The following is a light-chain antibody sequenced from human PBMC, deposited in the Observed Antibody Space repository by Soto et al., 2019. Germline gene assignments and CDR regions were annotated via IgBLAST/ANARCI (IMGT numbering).Light chain of an antibody. CDR2: GAS. CDR1: QSVSSN. CDR3: QQYNNWPPLT. Sequence: EIVMAQSPATLSVSPGERATLSCGASQSVSSNLAWYQQKPGQAPMLLIYGASTRATGIPARFSGSGSGTEFTLTISSLQSEDFAVYYCQQYNNWPPLTFGGGTKVEIK. V-gene: IGKV3-15*01. J-gene: IGKJ4*01.